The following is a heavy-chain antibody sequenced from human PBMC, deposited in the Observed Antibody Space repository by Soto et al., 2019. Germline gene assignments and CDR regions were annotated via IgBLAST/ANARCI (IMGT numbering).Heavy chain of an antibody. J-gene: IGHJ6*02. CDR3: ASEYCSGGRCYYYGMDV. CDR1: GFTFSSYG. V-gene: IGHV3-33*01. D-gene: IGHD2-15*01. CDR2: IWYDGSKK. Sequence: QVQLVESGGGVVQPGRSLRLSCAASGFTFSSYGMHWVRQAPGKGLEWVAVIWYDGSKKYYADSVKGRFTISRDNSKNTLYLQMNSLRAEDTAVYYWASEYCSGGRCYYYGMDVWGQGTTVTVSS.